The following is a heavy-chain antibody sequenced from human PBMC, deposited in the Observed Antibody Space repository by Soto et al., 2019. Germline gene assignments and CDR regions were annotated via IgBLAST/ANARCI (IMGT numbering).Heavy chain of an antibody. CDR3: AATGGNYFGLDV. J-gene: IGHJ6*02. V-gene: IGHV1-18*01. D-gene: IGHD2-8*02. Sequence: QVRLVQSGSEVKKLGASVKVSCKSSDNTFTHYGIYWVRQAPGQGLEWMGWISGYNGNTKYAQKFQDRVTMTADTSTRTAFMEVRSLTSDDTGVYFCAATGGNYFGLDVWGQGTTVTVSS. CDR2: ISGYNGNT. CDR1: DNTFTHYG.